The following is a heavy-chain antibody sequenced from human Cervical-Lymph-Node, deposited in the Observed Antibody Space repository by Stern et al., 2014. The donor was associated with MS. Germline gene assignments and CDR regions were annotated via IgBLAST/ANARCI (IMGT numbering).Heavy chain of an antibody. V-gene: IGHV3-74*02. J-gene: IGHJ6*02. Sequence: EVQLLESGGGLVQPGGSLRLSCAASGFTFSSYWMHWVRQAPGKGLVWVSRINSDESTTNYADSVKGRFTISRDNAKNTVYLQMNSLRVEDTAVYYCARGIAGYYGVDVWGQGTTVTVSS. CDR1: GFTFSSYW. CDR2: INSDESTT. D-gene: IGHD6-13*01. CDR3: ARGIAGYYGVDV.